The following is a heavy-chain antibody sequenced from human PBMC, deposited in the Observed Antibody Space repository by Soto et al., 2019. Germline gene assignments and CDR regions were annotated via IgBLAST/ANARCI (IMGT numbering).Heavy chain of an antibody. CDR2: INHSGSG. Sequence: LPLTCALYNASFSVYYWTLIRRPPGKGLEWIGEINHSGSGNYNPSLKSRVTISVDTSKNQFSLKLNSVTAADTAVYYCARDSTRRGACDVWGQGTMVTVSS. CDR3: ARDSTRRGACDV. D-gene: IGHD2-2*01. CDR1: NASFSVYY. V-gene: IGHV4-34*01. J-gene: IGHJ3*01.